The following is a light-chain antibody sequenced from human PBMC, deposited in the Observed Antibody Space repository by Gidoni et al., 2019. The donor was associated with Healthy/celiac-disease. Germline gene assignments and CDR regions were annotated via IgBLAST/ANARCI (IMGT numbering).Light chain of an antibody. CDR1: QDMSNY. CDR3: QQYDNLPRT. V-gene: IGKV1-33*01. CDR2: DAS. J-gene: IGKJ3*01. Sequence: IQMTQSPSFLSASVGDRVTITCQASQDMSNYLNWYQQKPGKAPKLLIYDASNLETGVPSSFSGSGSGTDFTFTISSLQPEDIATYYCQQYDNLPRTFGPGTKVDIK.